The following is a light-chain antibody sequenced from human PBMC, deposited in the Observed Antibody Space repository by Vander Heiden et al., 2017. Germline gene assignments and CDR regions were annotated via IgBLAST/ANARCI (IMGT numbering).Light chain of an antibody. CDR2: GVS. CDR3: QHYGTFHVT. V-gene: IGKV3-20*01. Sequence: ESVVTGSPGTLSVSPGERATLSCRASQSVSRNYLAWYQQKPGQAPRLLIYGVSSRAAGIPDRFSGSASGTDFTLTLSRLEPEDFAVYYCQHYGTFHVTFGQGTRLEIK. CDR1: QSVSRNY. J-gene: IGKJ5*01.